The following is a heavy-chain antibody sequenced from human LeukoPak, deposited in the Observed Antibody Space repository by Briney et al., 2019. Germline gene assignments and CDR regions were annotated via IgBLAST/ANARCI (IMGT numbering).Heavy chain of an antibody. Sequence: GASVKVSCKVSGYTLTELSMHWVRQAPGKGLEWMGGFDPEDGETIYAQKFQGRVTITADESTSTAYMELSSLRSEDTAVYYCARTLFYGGSGTYDYWGQGTLVTVSS. V-gene: IGHV1-24*01. CDR3: ARTLFYGGSGTYDY. CDR1: GYTLTELS. D-gene: IGHD4-23*01. J-gene: IGHJ4*02. CDR2: FDPEDGET.